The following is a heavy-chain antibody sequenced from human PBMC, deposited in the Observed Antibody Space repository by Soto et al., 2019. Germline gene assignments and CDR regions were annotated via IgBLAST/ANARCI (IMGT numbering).Heavy chain of an antibody. CDR3: AGRLRYFDWLLDRYYYYMDV. D-gene: IGHD3-9*01. CDR2: IYYSGST. V-gene: IGHV4-59*01. Sequence: SETMSLTWTVAGGSISSYYGSWIRQPTGKGLEWIGYIYYSGSTNYNPSLKSRVTISVDTSKNQFSLKLSSVTAADTAVYYCAGRLRYFDWLLDRYYYYMDVWGKGTTVTVSS. CDR1: GGSISSYY. J-gene: IGHJ6*03.